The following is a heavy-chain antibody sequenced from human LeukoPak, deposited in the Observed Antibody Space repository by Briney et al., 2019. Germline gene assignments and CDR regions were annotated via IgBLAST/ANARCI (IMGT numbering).Heavy chain of an antibody. J-gene: IGHJ6*02. Sequence: SETLSLTCTVSGXSISSYYWSWLRQPPGKGLEWIAYLFYSGSTDYNPSLESRVTISVDKSKNQFSLKLSSVPAADTAVYYCARVEGAPHYGMDVWGQGTTVSVSS. CDR1: GXSISSYY. V-gene: IGHV4-59*12. CDR2: LFYSGST. D-gene: IGHD3-16*01. CDR3: ARVEGAPHYGMDV.